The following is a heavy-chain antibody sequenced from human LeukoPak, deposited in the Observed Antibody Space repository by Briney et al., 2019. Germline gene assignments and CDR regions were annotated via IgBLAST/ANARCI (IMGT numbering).Heavy chain of an antibody. V-gene: IGHV1-69*02. J-gene: IGHJ1*01. CDR2: MIPILGIA. CDR3: ARAPLRGYYDSSGYYYGY. Sequence: VASVKVSSMPSGGSFSSYTISLVRQAPGPGHECMGKMIPILGIANYVQKFQGRGTITADKFTSTAYMELSSLRSEDPPVYHCARAPLRGYYDSSGYYYGYWGQGTLVTVPS. D-gene: IGHD3-22*01. CDR1: GGSFSSYT.